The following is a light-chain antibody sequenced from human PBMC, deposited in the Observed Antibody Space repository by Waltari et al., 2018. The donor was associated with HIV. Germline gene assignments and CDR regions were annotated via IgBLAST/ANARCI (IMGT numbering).Light chain of an antibody. CDR3: GTWDTILVAVV. CDR1: NSTIGSHF. J-gene: IGLJ2*01. Sequence: QSVLTQPPSVSAAPGQKVTISCSGSNSTIGSHFVSWYQHFPGRAPKLLIYDDDDRPSDIPDRFSGSKSGTSATLDITGLQTGDEADYYCGTWDTILVAVVLGGGTKLTVL. V-gene: IGLV1-51*01. CDR2: DDD.